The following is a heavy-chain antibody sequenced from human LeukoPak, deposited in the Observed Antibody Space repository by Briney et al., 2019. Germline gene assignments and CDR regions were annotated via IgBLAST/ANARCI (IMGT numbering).Heavy chain of an antibody. CDR3: ARVLYDFWSGPPLVGMDV. Sequence: ASVKVSCKASGYTFTSYGISWVRQAPGQGLEWMGWISAYNGNTNYAQKLQGRVTMTTDTSTSTAYMELRSLRSDDTAVYYCARVLYDFWSGPPLVGMDVWGQGTTVTVSS. D-gene: IGHD3-3*01. J-gene: IGHJ6*02. CDR2: ISAYNGNT. CDR1: GYTFTSYG. V-gene: IGHV1-18*01.